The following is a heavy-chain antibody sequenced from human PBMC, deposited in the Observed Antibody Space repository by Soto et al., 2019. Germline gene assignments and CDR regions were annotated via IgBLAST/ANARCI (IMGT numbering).Heavy chain of an antibody. Sequence: QLQLQESGSGVVRTSETLSLTCTVFGASISYGGFSWSWIRQSPGKGQEWIGYINHFESTYFHPSFKSRLSMSIDRSRNMFSLNLSSVTAADMAVYYCVRGGGYDAFDHWGQGVPVTVSS. CDR1: GASISYGGFS. J-gene: IGHJ4*02. V-gene: IGHV4-30-2*06. CDR3: VRGGGYDAFDH. D-gene: IGHD5-12*01. CDR2: INHFEST.